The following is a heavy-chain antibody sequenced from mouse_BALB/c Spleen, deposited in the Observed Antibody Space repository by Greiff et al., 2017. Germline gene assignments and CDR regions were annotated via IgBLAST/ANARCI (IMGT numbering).Heavy chain of an antibody. D-gene: IGHD3-1*01. CDR1: GFAFSSYD. J-gene: IGHJ2*01. V-gene: IGHV5-12-1*01. Sequence: EVKLMESGGGLVKPGGSLKLSCAASGFAFSSYDMSWVRQTPEKRLEWVAYISSGGGSTYYPDTVKGRFTISRDNAKNTLYLQMSSLKSEDTAMYYCARHSSGFDYWGQGTTLTVSS. CDR3: ARHSSGFDY. CDR2: ISSGGGST.